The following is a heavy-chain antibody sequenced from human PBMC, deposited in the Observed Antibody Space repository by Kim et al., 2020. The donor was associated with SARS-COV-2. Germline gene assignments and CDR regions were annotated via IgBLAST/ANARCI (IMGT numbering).Heavy chain of an antibody. CDR3: AKGDYDVLTGYSIYFDY. D-gene: IGHD3-9*01. J-gene: IGHJ4*02. CDR2: ISGSGGST. CDR1: GFTFSSYA. V-gene: IGHV3-23*01. Sequence: GGSLRLSCAASGFTFSSYAMSWVRQAPGKGPEWVSAISGSGGSTYYADSVKGRFTISRDNSKNTLYLQMNSLRAEDTAVYYCAKGDYDVLTGYSIYFDYWGQGTLVTVSS.